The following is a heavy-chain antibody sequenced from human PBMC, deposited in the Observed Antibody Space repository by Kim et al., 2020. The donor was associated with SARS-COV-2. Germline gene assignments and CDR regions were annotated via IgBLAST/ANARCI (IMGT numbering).Heavy chain of an antibody. D-gene: IGHD3-22*01. CDR3: ARRRITMIVVVSYYYYGMDV. V-gene: IGHV4-34*01. J-gene: IGHJ6*02. Sequence: SRVTISVDTSKNQFSLKLSSVTAADTAVYYCARRRITMIVVVSYYYYGMDVWGQGTTVTVSS.